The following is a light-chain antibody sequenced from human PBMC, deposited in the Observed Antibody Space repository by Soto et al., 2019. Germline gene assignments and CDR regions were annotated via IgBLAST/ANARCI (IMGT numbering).Light chain of an antibody. CDR3: SSYTAISSLDIV. CDR2: EVS. V-gene: IGLV2-14*01. Sequence: QSALTQPASVSGSPGQSITISCTGTNSDVGGYNSVSWYQQHPGKAPKLMIYEVSNRPSGVSNRFSGSKSGNTASLTISGLQAEDEADYYCSSYTAISSLDIVFGGGTKVTVL. J-gene: IGLJ2*01. CDR1: NSDVGGYNS.